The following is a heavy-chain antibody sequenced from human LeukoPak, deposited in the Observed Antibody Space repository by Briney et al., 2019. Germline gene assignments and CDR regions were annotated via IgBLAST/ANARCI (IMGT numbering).Heavy chain of an antibody. D-gene: IGHD3-22*01. V-gene: IGHV3-66*01. Sequence: PGGSLRLSCAASGFTVSSNYMSWVRQAPGKGLEWVSVIYSGGSTYYADSVKGRFTISRDNSKSTLYLQMNSLRAEDTAVYYCARDRGDSSGYFDYWGQGTLVTVSS. CDR2: IYSGGST. J-gene: IGHJ4*02. CDR3: ARDRGDSSGYFDY. CDR1: GFTVSSNY.